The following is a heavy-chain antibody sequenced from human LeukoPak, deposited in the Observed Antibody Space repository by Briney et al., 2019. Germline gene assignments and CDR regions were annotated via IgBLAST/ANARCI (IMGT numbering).Heavy chain of an antibody. CDR2: ISGSGGST. V-gene: IGHV3-23*01. Sequence: GGSLRLSCAASGFTFSSYAMSWVRQAPGKGLEWVSAISGSGGSTYYADSLNGRFTISRDNSKNTLYLQMNSLRAEDTAVYYCAKDRSYSSSWYFDYWGQGTLVTVSS. J-gene: IGHJ4*02. CDR1: GFTFSSYA. D-gene: IGHD6-13*01. CDR3: AKDRSYSSSWYFDY.